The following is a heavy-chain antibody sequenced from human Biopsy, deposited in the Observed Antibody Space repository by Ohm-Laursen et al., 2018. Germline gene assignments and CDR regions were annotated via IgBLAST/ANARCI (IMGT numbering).Heavy chain of an antibody. V-gene: IGHV1-8*01. Sequence: SVKVSCKASGYTFNTYDINWVRQAAGQGPEWMGWMNPNSGNTGFAQKFQGRITMTRSTSITTAYMELTNLRSEDTAVYYCAREGAFGDTGAYYGLDVWGLGTTVTVSS. D-gene: IGHD3-16*01. CDR1: GYTFNTYD. CDR3: AREGAFGDTGAYYGLDV. J-gene: IGHJ6*02. CDR2: MNPNSGNT.